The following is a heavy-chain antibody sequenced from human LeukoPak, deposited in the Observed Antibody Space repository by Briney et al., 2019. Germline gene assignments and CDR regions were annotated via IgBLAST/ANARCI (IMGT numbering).Heavy chain of an antibody. Sequence: GRSLRLSCAASGFTFSSYAMHWVRQAPGKGLEWVAVISYDGSNKYYADSVKGRFPISRDNSKNTLYLQMNSLRAEDTAVYYCARDQDSDYDFWSGPSYWGQGTLVTVSS. J-gene: IGHJ4*02. CDR2: ISYDGSNK. V-gene: IGHV3-30-3*01. D-gene: IGHD3-3*01. CDR1: GFTFSSYA. CDR3: ARDQDSDYDFWSGPSY.